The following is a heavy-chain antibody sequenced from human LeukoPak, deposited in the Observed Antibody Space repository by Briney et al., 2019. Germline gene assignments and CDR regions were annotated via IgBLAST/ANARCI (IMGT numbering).Heavy chain of an antibody. D-gene: IGHD2-8*02. Sequence: PGESLKISCKGFGYSFTNYWIAWVRQVPGKGLEWMGSIYPIDSDTRYSPSFQGQVTVSVDKSIFTAYLQWSSLKASDTAMYYYARAYCTGSCNNNLDYWGQGTLVTVS. CDR3: ARAYCTGSCNNNLDY. CDR2: IYPIDSDT. J-gene: IGHJ4*02. V-gene: IGHV5-51*01. CDR1: GYSFTNYW.